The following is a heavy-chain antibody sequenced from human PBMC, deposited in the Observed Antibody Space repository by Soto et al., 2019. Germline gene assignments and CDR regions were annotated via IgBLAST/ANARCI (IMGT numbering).Heavy chain of an antibody. J-gene: IGHJ3*02. CDR3: ARRYYDFWSGRAFDI. Sequence: PGESLKISCKGSGYSFTSYWISWVRQMPGKGLEWMGRIDPSDSYTNYSPSFQGHVTISAHRSISTAYLQWSSLKASDTATYYCARRYYDFWSGRAFDIWGQGTMVTVSS. CDR1: GYSFTSYW. D-gene: IGHD3-3*01. CDR2: IDPSDSYT. V-gene: IGHV5-10-1*01.